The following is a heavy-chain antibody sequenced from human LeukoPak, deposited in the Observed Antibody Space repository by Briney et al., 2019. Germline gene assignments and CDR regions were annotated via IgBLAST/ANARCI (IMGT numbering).Heavy chain of an antibody. J-gene: IGHJ3*02. CDR3: ARERVTADAFDI. Sequence: GASVKVSCKASGYTFTGYYMHWVQQAPGQGLEWMGWINPNSGGTNYAQKFQGRVTMTRDTSISTAYMELSRLRSDDTAVYYCARERVTADAFDIWGQGTMVTVSS. V-gene: IGHV1-2*02. CDR2: INPNSGGT. D-gene: IGHD2-21*02. CDR1: GYTFTGYY.